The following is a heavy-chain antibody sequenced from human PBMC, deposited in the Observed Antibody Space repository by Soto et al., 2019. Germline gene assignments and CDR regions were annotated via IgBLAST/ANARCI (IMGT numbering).Heavy chain of an antibody. CDR1: GFAVSSNY. Sequence: GGSLRLSCAASGFAVSSNYMSWVRQAPGKGLEWVSVIYSGGSTYYADSVKGRFTISRDNSKNTLYLQMNSLRAEDTAVYYCAKDLAAAGTEYYYYGMDVWGQGTTVTVSS. CDR3: AKDLAAAGTEYYYYGMDV. CDR2: IYSGGST. J-gene: IGHJ6*02. V-gene: IGHV3-66*01. D-gene: IGHD6-13*01.